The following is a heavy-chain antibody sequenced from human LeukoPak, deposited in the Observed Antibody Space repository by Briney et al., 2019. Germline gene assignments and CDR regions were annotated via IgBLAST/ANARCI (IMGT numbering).Heavy chain of an antibody. V-gene: IGHV4-38-2*02. CDR1: GYSISSGYY. CDR3: ARDWGLGSHLYYFDY. J-gene: IGHJ4*02. D-gene: IGHD1-26*01. CDR2: IYHSGST. Sequence: SETPSLTCAVSGYSISSGYYWGWIRQPPGKGLEWIGSIYHSGSTYYNPSLKSRVTISVDTSKNQFSLKLSSVTAADTAVYYCARDWGLGSHLYYFDYWGQGTLVTVSS.